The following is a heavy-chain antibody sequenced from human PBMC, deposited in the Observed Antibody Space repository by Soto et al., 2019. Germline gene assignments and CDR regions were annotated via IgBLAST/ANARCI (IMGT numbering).Heavy chain of an antibody. CDR2: ISGSNT. J-gene: IGHJ4*02. CDR3: AKDDSGKNYFDY. V-gene: IGHV3-23*01. Sequence: GGSLRLSCAASGFSFSSYAMSWVRQAPGKGLEWVSTISGSNTYYASSVNGRFTISRDNSKNNLYLQMNSLRAEDTAVYYCAKDDSGKNYFDYWGQGTLVTVSS. CDR1: GFSFSSYA. D-gene: IGHD2-21*01.